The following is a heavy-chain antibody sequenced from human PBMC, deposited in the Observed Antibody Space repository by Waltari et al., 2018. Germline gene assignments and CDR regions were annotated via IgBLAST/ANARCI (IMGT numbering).Heavy chain of an antibody. J-gene: IGHJ4*02. Sequence: QVQLHESGPGLVRPSETLSLTCTVSGDPVSSRIFYWSWIRQPPGKGLKWRGNIYYSGSTNYNPSFNSRVTISVDTSKNQFSLNLTSVTATDTAVYYCARQIVVVAATPGYFDSWGQGTLVAVSS. V-gene: IGHV4-61*01. CDR2: IYYSGST. CDR1: GDPVSSRIFY. D-gene: IGHD2-15*01. CDR3: ARQIVVVAATPGYFDS.